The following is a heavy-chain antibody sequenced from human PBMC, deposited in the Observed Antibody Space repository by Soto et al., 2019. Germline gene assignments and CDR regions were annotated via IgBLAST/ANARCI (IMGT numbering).Heavy chain of an antibody. V-gene: IGHV4-31*03. CDR2: IYYSGST. CDR1: GGSISSGGYY. CDR3: ARESMISSARARDYYYGMDV. J-gene: IGHJ6*02. Sequence: QVQLQESGPGLVKPSQTLSLTCTVSGGSISSGGYYWSWIRQHPGKGLEWIGYIYYSGSTYYNPSLKSRVTISVDTSKNQFSLKLSSVTAADTAVYYCARESMISSARARDYYYGMDVWGQGTTVTVSS. D-gene: IGHD3-16*01.